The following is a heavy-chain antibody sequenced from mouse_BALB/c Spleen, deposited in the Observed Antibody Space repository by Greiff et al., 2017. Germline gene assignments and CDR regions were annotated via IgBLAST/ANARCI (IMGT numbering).Heavy chain of an antibody. D-gene: IGHD2-14*01. CDR3: ARGGHIGRPVDY. CDR2: ISSGGST. V-gene: IGHV5-6-5*01. CDR1: GFTFSSYA. J-gene: IGHJ4*01. Sequence: EVKLMESGGGLVKPGGSLKLSCAASGFTFSSYAMSWVRQTPEKRLEWVASISSGGSTYYPDSVKGRFTISRDNARNILYLQMSSLRSEDTAMYYCARGGHIGRPVDYWGQGTSVTVSS.